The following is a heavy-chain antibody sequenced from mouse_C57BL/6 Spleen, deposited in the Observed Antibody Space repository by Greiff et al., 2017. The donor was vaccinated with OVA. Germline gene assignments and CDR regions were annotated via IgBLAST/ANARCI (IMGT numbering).Heavy chain of an antibody. CDR2: ILPGSGST. Sequence: VQLQQSGAELMKPGASVKLSCKATGYTFTGYWIEWVKQRPGHGLEWIGEILPGSGSTNYNEKFKGKATFTADTSSNTAYMQLSSLTTEDSAIYYCARGLDYYGSSTSTGAMDYWGQGTSVTVSS. V-gene: IGHV1-9*01. CDR3: ARGLDYYGSSTSTGAMDY. D-gene: IGHD1-1*01. J-gene: IGHJ4*01. CDR1: GYTFTGYW.